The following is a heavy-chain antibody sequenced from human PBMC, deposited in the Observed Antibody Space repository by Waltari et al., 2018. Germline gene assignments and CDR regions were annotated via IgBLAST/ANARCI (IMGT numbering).Heavy chain of an antibody. Sequence: QLQLQESGPGLVKPSETLSLTCTVPGGSISSSSYYWGWIRQPPGKGLEWIGSIYYSGSTYYNPSLKSRVTISVDTSKNQFSLKLSSVTAADTAVYYCARLGYCSGGSCSQAGHFFDYWGQGTLVTVSS. V-gene: IGHV4-39*07. D-gene: IGHD2-15*01. J-gene: IGHJ4*02. CDR1: GGSISSSSYY. CDR3: ARLGYCSGGSCSQAGHFFDY. CDR2: IYYSGST.